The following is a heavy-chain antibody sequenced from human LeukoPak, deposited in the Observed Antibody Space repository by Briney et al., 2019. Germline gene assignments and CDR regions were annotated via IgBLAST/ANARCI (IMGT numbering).Heavy chain of an antibody. CDR2: IYTSGST. V-gene: IGHV4-4*09. CDR3: ARRAGGSYLYWYFDL. J-gene: IGHJ2*01. Sequence: SETLSLTCTVSGGSISSYYWSWIRQPPGKGLEWIGYIYTSGSTNYNPSLKSRVTISVDTSKNQFSLKLSSVTAADTAVYYCARRAGGSYLYWYFDLWGRGTLVTVSS. D-gene: IGHD1-26*01. CDR1: GGSISSYY.